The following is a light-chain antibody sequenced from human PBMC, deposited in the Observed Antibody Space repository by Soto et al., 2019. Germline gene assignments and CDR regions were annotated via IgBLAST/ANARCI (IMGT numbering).Light chain of an antibody. V-gene: IGLV3-21*04. Sequence: SYELTQPPSVSVAPGKTARITCGGDNIGSKSVHWYQQNPGQAPVLVIYYDSDRPSGIPERFAGSNSGDTATLTISRVEAGDEADYYCQVWDSFSDHVVFGGGTKLTV. CDR3: QVWDSFSDHVV. CDR1: NIGSKS. CDR2: YDS. J-gene: IGLJ2*01.